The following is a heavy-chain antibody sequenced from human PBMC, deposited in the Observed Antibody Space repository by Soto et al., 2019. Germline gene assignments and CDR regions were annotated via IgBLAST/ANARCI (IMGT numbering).Heavy chain of an antibody. Sequence: QVQLVQSGAEVKKPGASVKVSCKASGYSFMTYGIQWVCQAPGQRLEWMGWINPGSGDTKYSDKFQGRAAISRDTSASTVYMELSSLRSEDTAVYFCARIRLLWFGEPAYWAQGTGVTVSS. CDR2: INPGSGDT. D-gene: IGHD3-10*01. CDR1: GYSFMTYG. J-gene: IGHJ4*02. CDR3: ARIRLLWFGEPAY. V-gene: IGHV1-3*01.